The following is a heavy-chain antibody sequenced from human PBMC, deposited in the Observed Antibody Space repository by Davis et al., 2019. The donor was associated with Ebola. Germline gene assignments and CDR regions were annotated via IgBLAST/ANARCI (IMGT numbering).Heavy chain of an antibody. CDR3: AKGHREQWLVLGDN. Sequence: PGGSLRLSSSASGFPFDNYAMSWVRQSPEKWLEWVSGISASGGSQAYADFVKGRATISRDSSKNMVHLHVTGLRDDDPDLYYCAKGHREQWLVLGDNWGQGTQVTVSS. V-gene: IGHV3-23*01. J-gene: IGHJ4*02. CDR2: ISASGGSQ. D-gene: IGHD6-19*01. CDR1: GFPFDNYA.